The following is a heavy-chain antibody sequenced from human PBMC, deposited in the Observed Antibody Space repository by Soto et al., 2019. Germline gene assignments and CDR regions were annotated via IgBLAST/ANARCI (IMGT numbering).Heavy chain of an antibody. CDR3: ARPQSIAAPNEGWFDP. D-gene: IGHD6-6*01. CDR2: IYYSGST. V-gene: IGHV4-39*01. Sequence: SETLSLTCTVSGGSISSGGYYWSWIRQPPGKGLEWIGSIYYSGSTYYNPSLKSRVTISVDTSKNQFSLKLSSVTAADTAVYYCARPQSIAAPNEGWFDPWGQGTLVTVSS. CDR1: GGSISSGGYY. J-gene: IGHJ5*02.